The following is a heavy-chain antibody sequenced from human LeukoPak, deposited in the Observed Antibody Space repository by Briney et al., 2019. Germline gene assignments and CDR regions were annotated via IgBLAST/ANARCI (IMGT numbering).Heavy chain of an antibody. Sequence: SETLSLTCTVSGGSISTYYWSWIRRPPGKGLEWIAYIHASGPTNYNPSLKSRITISVDTSKNQFSLKLSSVTAADTAVYYCARRTYDNSGYYYDAFDIWGQGSLVTVSS. CDR2: IHASGPT. J-gene: IGHJ3*02. CDR3: ARRTYDNSGYYYDAFDI. V-gene: IGHV4-4*09. CDR1: GGSISTYY. D-gene: IGHD3-22*01.